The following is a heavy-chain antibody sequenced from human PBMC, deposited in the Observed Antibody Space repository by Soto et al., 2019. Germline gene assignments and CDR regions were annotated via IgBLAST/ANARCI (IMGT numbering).Heavy chain of an antibody. V-gene: IGHV4-59*01. CDR3: ARGPISYDSSGHDEYYFDY. Sequence: PSETLSLTCAVYGGSFSGYYWSWIRQPPGKGLEWIGYIYYSGSTNYNPSLKSRVTISVDTSKNQFSLKLSSVTAADTAVYYCARGPISYDSSGHDEYYFDYWGQGTLVTVSS. D-gene: IGHD3-22*01. J-gene: IGHJ4*02. CDR2: IYYSGST. CDR1: GGSFSGYY.